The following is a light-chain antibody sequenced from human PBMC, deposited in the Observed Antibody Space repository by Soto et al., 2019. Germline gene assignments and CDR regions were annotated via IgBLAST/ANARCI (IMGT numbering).Light chain of an antibody. V-gene: IGLV2-8*01. CDR1: SSDIGGYDY. CDR3: SSYAGSNNVI. Sequence: QSVLTQPPSASGSPGQSVTISCTGTSSDIGGYDYVSWFQHHPGRAPKLMIYELTKRPSGVPDRFSGSRSGNTASLTVSGLQAEDEADYYCSSYAGSNNVIFCGGTKVTVL. J-gene: IGLJ2*01. CDR2: ELT.